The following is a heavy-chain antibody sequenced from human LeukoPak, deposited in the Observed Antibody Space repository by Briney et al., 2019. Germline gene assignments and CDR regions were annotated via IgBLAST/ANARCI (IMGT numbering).Heavy chain of an antibody. V-gene: IGHV1-69*05. Sequence: GPSVKSSCKASGGTFTTYAISWGRRSPGQGLEWLGGIIPTFVTGNYAQKFQGRVTINTDEFTSTAYMELSRLRSEDTAVYYCARDAIGRRWLQFSYYYYMDFWGKGTTVTVSS. CDR2: IIPTFVTG. CDR3: ARDAIGRRWLQFSYYYYMDF. D-gene: IGHD5-24*01. CDR1: GGTFTTYA. J-gene: IGHJ6*03.